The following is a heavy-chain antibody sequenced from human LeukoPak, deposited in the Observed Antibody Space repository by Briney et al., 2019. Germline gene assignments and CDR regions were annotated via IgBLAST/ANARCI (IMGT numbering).Heavy chain of an antibody. CDR3: ARWGESSGWYWDGSGYFDY. D-gene: IGHD6-19*01. CDR2: ISAYNGNT. J-gene: IGHJ4*02. Sequence: ASVKVSCKASGYTFTSYGISWVRQAPGQGLEWMGWISAYNGNTNYAQKLQGRVTMTTDTSTSTAYMELRSLRSDDTAVYYCARWGESSGWYWDGSGYFDYWGQGTLVTVSS. V-gene: IGHV1-18*01. CDR1: GYTFTSYG.